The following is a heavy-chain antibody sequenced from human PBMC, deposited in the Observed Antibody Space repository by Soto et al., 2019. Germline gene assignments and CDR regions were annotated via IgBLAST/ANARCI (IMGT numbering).Heavy chain of an antibody. J-gene: IGHJ5*02. V-gene: IGHV1-24*01. CDR2: FDPEDGET. Sequence: QVQLVQSGAEVKKPGASVKVSCKVSGYTLTELSMHWVRQAPGKGLEWMGGFDPEDGETIYAQKFQGRVTMTEDTSTDTADMEVGSLRSENTAVYYCGPLQGGMVYPSFGPWGQGNLVAVAS. CDR1: GYTLTELS. D-gene: IGHD2-8*01. CDR3: GPLQGGMVYPSFGP.